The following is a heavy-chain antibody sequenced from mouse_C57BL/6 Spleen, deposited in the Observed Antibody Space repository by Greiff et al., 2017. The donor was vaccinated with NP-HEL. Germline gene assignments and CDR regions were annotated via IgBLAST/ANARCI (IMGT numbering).Heavy chain of an antibody. D-gene: IGHD2-5*01. CDR2: IRNKANGYTT. V-gene: IGHV7-3*01. CDR1: GFTFTDYY. CDR3: ATHYSNYPRAMDY. Sequence: EVKLVESGGGLVQPGGSLSLSCAASGFTFTDYYMSWVRQPPGKALEWLGFIRNKANGYTTEYSASVKGRFTISSDNSQSILYLQMNALRAEDSATYYCATHYSNYPRAMDYWGQGTSVTVSS. J-gene: IGHJ4*01.